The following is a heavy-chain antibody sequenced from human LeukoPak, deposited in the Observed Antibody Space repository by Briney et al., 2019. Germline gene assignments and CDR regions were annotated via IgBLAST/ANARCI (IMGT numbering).Heavy chain of an antibody. CDR3: AKAAYDSSGYPNWFDP. CDR2: ISGSGGST. CDR1: GFTFSSYA. V-gene: IGHV3-23*01. Sequence: GSLRLSCAASGFTFSSYAMSWVRQARGKGLEWVSAISGSGGSTYYADSVKGRFTISRDNSKNTLYLQMNSLRAEDTAVYYCAKAAYDSSGYPNWFDPWGQGTLVTVSS. J-gene: IGHJ5*02. D-gene: IGHD3-22*01.